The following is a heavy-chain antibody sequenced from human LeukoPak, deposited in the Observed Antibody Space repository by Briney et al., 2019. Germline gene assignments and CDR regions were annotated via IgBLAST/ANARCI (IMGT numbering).Heavy chain of an antibody. V-gene: IGHV1-69*01. J-gene: IGHJ4*02. CDR3: ARESTDYYDSSGYYYGPVY. CDR1: GGIFSSYA. Sequence: SVKVSCKASGGIFSSYAISWVRQAPGQGLEWMGGIIPIFGTANYAQKFQGRVTITADESTSTAYMELSNLRSEDTAVYYCARESTDYYDSSGYYYGPVYWGQGTLVTVSS. D-gene: IGHD3-22*01. CDR2: IIPIFGTA.